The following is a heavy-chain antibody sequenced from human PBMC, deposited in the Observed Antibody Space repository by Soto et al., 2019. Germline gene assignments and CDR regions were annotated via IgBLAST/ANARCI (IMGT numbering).Heavy chain of an antibody. V-gene: IGHV1-18*01. CDR1: GYTFTSYG. Sequence: GASVKVSCKASGYTFTSYGISWVRQAPGQGLEWMGWISAYNGNTNYAQKLQGRVTMTTDTSTSTAYMELRSLRSDDTAVYYCAITGLAAAGREPEDYFDYWGQGTLVTVSS. D-gene: IGHD6-13*01. CDR3: AITGLAAAGREPEDYFDY. J-gene: IGHJ4*02. CDR2: ISAYNGNT.